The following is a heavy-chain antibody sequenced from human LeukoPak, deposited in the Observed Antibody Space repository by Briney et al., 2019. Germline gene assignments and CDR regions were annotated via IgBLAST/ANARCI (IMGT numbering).Heavy chain of an antibody. CDR2: ISGSGGST. D-gene: IGHD2-2*01. V-gene: IGHV3-23*01. CDR1: GFTFSSYA. Sequence: GGSLRLSCAASGFTFSSYAMSWVRQAPGKGLEWVSAISGSGGSTYYADSVKGRFTISRDNSKNTLYLQMNSLRAEDTAVYYCAKGGVVVPAAMVSSSDYYFDYWGQGTLVTVSS. CDR3: AKGGVVVPAAMVSSSDYYFDY. J-gene: IGHJ4*02.